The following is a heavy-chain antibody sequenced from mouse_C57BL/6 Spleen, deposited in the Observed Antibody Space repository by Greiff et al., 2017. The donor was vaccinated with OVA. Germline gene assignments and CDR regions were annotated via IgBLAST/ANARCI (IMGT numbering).Heavy chain of an antibody. J-gene: IGHJ3*01. Sequence: EVKLQESGPGLVKPSQSLSLTCSVTGYSITSGYYWNWIRQFPGNKLEWMGYISYDGSNNYNPSLKNRISITRDTSKNQFFLKLNSVTTEDTATYYWARDYYGSSLAPWFAYWGQGTLVTVSA. V-gene: IGHV3-6*01. CDR2: ISYDGSN. CDR3: ARDYYGSSLAPWFAY. CDR1: GYSITSGYY. D-gene: IGHD1-1*01.